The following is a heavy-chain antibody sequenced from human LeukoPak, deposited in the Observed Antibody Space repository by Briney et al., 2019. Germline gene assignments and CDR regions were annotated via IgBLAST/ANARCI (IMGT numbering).Heavy chain of an antibody. Sequence: ASVKVSCKASGYTFTSYGISWVRQAPGQGLEWMGWISAYNGNTNYAQKLQGRVTMTTDTSTSTAYMELRSLRSEDTAVYYCATYYYDSSGSYYDPWGQGTLVTVSS. CDR3: ATYYYDSSGSYYDP. V-gene: IGHV1-18*01. CDR1: GYTFTSYG. D-gene: IGHD3-22*01. CDR2: ISAYNGNT. J-gene: IGHJ5*02.